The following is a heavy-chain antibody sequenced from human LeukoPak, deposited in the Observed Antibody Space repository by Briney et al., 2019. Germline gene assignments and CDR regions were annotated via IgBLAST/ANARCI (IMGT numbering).Heavy chain of an antibody. V-gene: IGHV4-31*03. CDR2: IYYSGST. CDR3: ARDRGYCSGGSCYSPGYFDY. CDR1: GGSISSGGYY. Sequence: PSETLSLTCTVSGGSISSGGYYWSWIRQHPGTGLEWIGYIYYSGSTYYNPSLKSRVTISVDTSKNQFSPKLSSVTAADTAVYYCARDRGYCSGGSCYSPGYFDYWGQGTLVTVSS. J-gene: IGHJ4*02. D-gene: IGHD2-15*01.